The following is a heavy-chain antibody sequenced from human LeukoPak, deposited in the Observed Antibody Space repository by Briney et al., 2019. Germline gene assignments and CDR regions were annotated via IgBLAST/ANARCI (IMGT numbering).Heavy chain of an antibody. Sequence: GGSLRLSCAASGFTFSDYYMSWIRQAPGKGLEWVSYMSSSGSTIYYADSVKGRFTISRDNAKNSLYLQMNSLRAEDTAVYYCARDFRSGYYKGGDNYWGQGTLVTVSS. CDR2: MSSSGSTI. J-gene: IGHJ4*02. V-gene: IGHV3-11*04. CDR1: GFTFSDYY. D-gene: IGHD3-22*01. CDR3: ARDFRSGYYKGGDNY.